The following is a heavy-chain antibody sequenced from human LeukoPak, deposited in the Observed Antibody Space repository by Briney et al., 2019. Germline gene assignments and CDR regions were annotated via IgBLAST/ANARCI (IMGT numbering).Heavy chain of an antibody. Sequence: SETLSLTCTVSGGSISSSSYYWGWIRQPPGKGLEWIGSIYYSGSTYYNPSLKSRVTISVDTSKNQFSLKLSSVTAADTAVYCCEVRGVIQRGFDPWGQGTLVTVSS. CDR3: EVRGVIQRGFDP. J-gene: IGHJ5*02. V-gene: IGHV4-39*01. D-gene: IGHD3-10*01. CDR2: IYYSGST. CDR1: GGSISSSSYY.